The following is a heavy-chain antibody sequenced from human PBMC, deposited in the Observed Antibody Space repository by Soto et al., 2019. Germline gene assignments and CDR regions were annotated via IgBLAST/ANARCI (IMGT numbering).Heavy chain of an antibody. V-gene: IGHV3-74*01. J-gene: IGHJ4*02. CDR3: ARDTYDFWSGSLDY. CDR1: GFTVSSYW. Sequence: GSRRLSCAAAGFTVSSYWMHWVRQAPGKGLEWVSRMNMDGNRISYVDTVKGRFTISRDNSKNTLYLQMNSLRAEDTAVYYCARDTYDFWSGSLDYWGQGTLVTVSS. D-gene: IGHD3-3*01. CDR2: MNMDGNRI.